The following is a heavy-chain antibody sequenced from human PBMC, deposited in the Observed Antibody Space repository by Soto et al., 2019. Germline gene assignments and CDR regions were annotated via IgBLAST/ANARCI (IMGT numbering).Heavy chain of an antibody. D-gene: IGHD1-1*01. CDR1: GFSLTTSGVG. Sequence: QITLKESGPALVNPTQTLTLTCTFSGFSLTTSGVGVGWIRQPPGKALEWLGLIYWDNDRRYSPSLRSRLTITKVTSKNQVVLTMTDLGPVDTATYYCAHRRGGYNWDDGNFDYWGQGTLVTVSS. J-gene: IGHJ4*02. CDR2: IYWDNDR. V-gene: IGHV2-5*02. CDR3: AHRRGGYNWDDGNFDY.